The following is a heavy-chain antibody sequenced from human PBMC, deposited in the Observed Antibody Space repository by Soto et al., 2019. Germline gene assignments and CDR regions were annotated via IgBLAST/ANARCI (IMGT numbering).Heavy chain of an antibody. D-gene: IGHD5-18*01. V-gene: IGHV5-10-1*01. CDR2: IDPSDSYT. CDR3: ARRGRLDTAMAPRQRYGIDV. Sequence: PGESLKISCKGSGYSFTSYWISWVRQMPGKGLGWVGRIDPSDSYTNYSPSFQGHVTISADKSISTAYLQWSSLKASDTAMYYCARRGRLDTAMAPRQRYGIDVWGQGTTVTVSS. CDR1: GYSFTSYW. J-gene: IGHJ6*02.